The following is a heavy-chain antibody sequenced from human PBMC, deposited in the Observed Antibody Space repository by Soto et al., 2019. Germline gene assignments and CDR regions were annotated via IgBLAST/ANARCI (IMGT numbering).Heavy chain of an antibody. J-gene: IGHJ5*02. D-gene: IGHD2-21*01. CDR1: GGSISTSRSY. V-gene: IGHV4-39*01. Sequence: QLQLLESGPGLVKASETLSLTCNVSGGSISTSRSYWAWIRQPPGKGLEWLATIFYSGSTYYNTSLASRVTVSVATSKNEFSLKLRSVTAADTAVYYCARQPTTGDTDLWFAPWGQGTLVTVSS. CDR3: ARQPTTGDTDLWFAP. CDR2: IFYSGST.